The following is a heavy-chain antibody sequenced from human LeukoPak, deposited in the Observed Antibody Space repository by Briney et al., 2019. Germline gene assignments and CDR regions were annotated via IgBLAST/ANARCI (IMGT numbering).Heavy chain of an antibody. CDR1: GGTFSSYA. J-gene: IGHJ4*02. CDR2: IIPIFGTA. V-gene: IGHV1-69*13. CDR3: ARAPNYYYGDFDY. D-gene: IGHD3-10*01. Sequence: GASVKVSCKASGGTFSSYAISWVRQAPGQGLEWMGGIIPIFGTASYAQKFQGRVTITADESTSTAYMELSSLRSEDTAVYYCARAPNYYYGDFDYWGQGTLVTVSS.